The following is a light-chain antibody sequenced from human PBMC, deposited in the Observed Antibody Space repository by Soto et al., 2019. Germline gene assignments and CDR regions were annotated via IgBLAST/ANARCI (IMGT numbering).Light chain of an antibody. CDR1: TSDVGAYNY. J-gene: IGLJ1*01. Sequence: SVLAQPASVSGSPGQSITVSCTGTTSDVGAYNYVSWYQQYPGKAPKLIIYEVSNRPSGISDRFSGSKSGNAASLTISGLQTEDEADFYCSSYTTASTYVFGTGTKVTVL. CDR2: EVS. V-gene: IGLV2-14*01. CDR3: SSYTTASTYV.